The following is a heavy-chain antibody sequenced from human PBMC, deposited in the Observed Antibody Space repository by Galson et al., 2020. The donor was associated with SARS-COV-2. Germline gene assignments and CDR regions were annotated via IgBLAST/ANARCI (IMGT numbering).Heavy chain of an antibody. J-gene: IGHJ5*02. CDR1: GFIFSNYA. CDR2: ISGSGQST. CDR3: AKGQVNWGESDWLAP. Sequence: GESLKISCKASGFIFSNYAMTWARPVPGKGLEWVAVISGSGQSTHYADSVKGRFTVSRDNSKDTVYLQMKSLRAEDTAVYYCAKGQVNWGESDWLAPWGQGTPVTVSS. D-gene: IGHD7-27*01. V-gene: IGHV3-23*01.